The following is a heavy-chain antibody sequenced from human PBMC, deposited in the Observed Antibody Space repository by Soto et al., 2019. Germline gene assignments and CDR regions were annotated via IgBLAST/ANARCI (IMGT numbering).Heavy chain of an antibody. D-gene: IGHD3-9*01. CDR2: ISYRGIT. CDR3: ARMSATGTRWFDS. J-gene: IGHJ5*01. V-gene: IGHV4-31*03. CDR1: GASISSGAYY. Sequence: QVQLQESGPGLVKPSQTLSLTCTVSGASISSGAYYCSWIRHFPGKGLEWIGDISYRGITHYNPSLNIRVTISRDTSENQFSLKVNSVTAADTAVYYCARMSATGTRWFDSWGQGTQVTVSS.